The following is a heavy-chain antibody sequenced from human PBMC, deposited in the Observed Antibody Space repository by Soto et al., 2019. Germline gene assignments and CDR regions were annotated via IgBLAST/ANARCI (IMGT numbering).Heavy chain of an antibody. CDR1: GFTFSSYW. CDR2: IKQDGSEK. J-gene: IGHJ6*02. V-gene: IGHV3-7*01. CDR3: ARDHGYCSSTSCYNYYGMDV. Sequence: PGGSLRLSCAASGFTFSSYWMSWVRQAPGKGLEWVANIKQDGSEKYYVDSVKGRFTISRDNAKNSLYLQMNSLRAEDTAVYYCARDHGYCSSTSCYNYYGMDVWGQRTTVTVSS. D-gene: IGHD2-2*02.